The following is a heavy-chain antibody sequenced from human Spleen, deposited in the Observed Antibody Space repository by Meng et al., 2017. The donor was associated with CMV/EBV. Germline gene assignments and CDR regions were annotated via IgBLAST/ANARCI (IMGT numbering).Heavy chain of an antibody. J-gene: IGHJ3*02. V-gene: IGHV3-49*04. CDR1: GFSFEDYT. Sequence: GESLKISCAASGFSFEDYTMFWVRQAPGKGLEWVGLIRSTPYGGTTEYTASVKGRFTISRDDSKGIAYLQMNSLKSEDTAVYYCTRDVPRLYDAFDMWGQGTTVTVSS. CDR2: IRSTPYGGTT. D-gene: IGHD3-16*02. CDR3: TRDVPRLYDAFDM.